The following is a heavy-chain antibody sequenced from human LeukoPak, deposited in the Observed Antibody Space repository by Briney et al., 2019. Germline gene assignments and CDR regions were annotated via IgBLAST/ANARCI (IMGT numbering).Heavy chain of an antibody. CDR3: ARDLSSTPNWEFDY. D-gene: IGHD7-27*01. CDR2: INSNSGAT. J-gene: IGHJ4*02. Sequence: ASVKVSCKTSGYTFSGYFIHWVRQDAGQGLEWMGRINSNSGATEYGQDFQGRVAMSRDTSISTASMELSWLTSDDTAVYYCARDLSSTPNWEFDYWGQGTLVTVSS. CDR1: GYTFSGYF. V-gene: IGHV1-2*06.